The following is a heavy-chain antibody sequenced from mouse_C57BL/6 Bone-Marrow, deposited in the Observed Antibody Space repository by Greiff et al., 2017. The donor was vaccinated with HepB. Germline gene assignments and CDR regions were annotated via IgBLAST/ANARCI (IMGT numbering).Heavy chain of an antibody. D-gene: IGHD1-1*01. CDR1: GYTFTDYN. CDR2: INPNNGGT. J-gene: IGHJ2*01. Sequence: EVQLQQSGPELVKPGASVKIPCKASGYTFTDYNMDWVKQSHGKSLEWIGDINPNNGGTIYNQKFKGKATLTVDKSSSTAYMELRSLTSEDTAVYYCARTPPRITTVVATGNYFDYWGQGTTLTVSS. V-gene: IGHV1-18*01. CDR3: ARTPPRITTVVATGNYFDY.